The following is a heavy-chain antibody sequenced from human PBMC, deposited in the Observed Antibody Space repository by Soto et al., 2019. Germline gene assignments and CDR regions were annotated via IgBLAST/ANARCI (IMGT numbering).Heavy chain of an antibody. Sequence: QVQLQESGPRLVKPSETLSVTCSVSGGSIRDYYWSWIRQSAGKGLEWIGRLYVSGSPNYNPSLKSRVTMSADTSVNQFSLTLTSVTAADTAIYYCARMYNSGYYPPEGDFYFYGMDVWGQGTTVTVSS. D-gene: IGHD3-22*01. CDR3: ARMYNSGYYPPEGDFYFYGMDV. CDR1: GGSIRDYY. V-gene: IGHV4-4*07. CDR2: LYVSGSP. J-gene: IGHJ6*02.